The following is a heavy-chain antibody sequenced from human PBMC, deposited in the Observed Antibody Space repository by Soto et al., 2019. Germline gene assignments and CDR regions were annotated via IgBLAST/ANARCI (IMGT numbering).Heavy chain of an antibody. CDR2: MNPNSGNT. D-gene: IGHD6-19*01. V-gene: IGHV1-8*01. J-gene: IGHJ4*02. CDR1: GYTFTSYD. Sequence: QVQLVQSGAEVQKPGASVKVSCKASGYTFTSYDINWVRQATGQGLEWMGWMNPNSGNTGYAQKFQGRVTMTRNTSIFTAYMELSRLRSEVTAGYYWPRERAVAGLDYWGQGTLVTVS. CDR3: PRERAVAGLDY.